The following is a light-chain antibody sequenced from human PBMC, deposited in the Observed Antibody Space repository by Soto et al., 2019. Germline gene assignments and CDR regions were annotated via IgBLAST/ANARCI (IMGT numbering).Light chain of an antibody. CDR2: GNR. Sequence: QSVLTQPPSVSGAPGQRVTISCTGNNSNLGAGYDVHWYQQLPGAAPKLVIFGNRNRPSGVPERFSGSKSGTSASLAITGLQAEDEADYYCSSYTSSSTYVVFGGGTKLTVL. J-gene: IGLJ2*01. CDR3: SSYTSSSTYVV. CDR1: NSNLGAGYD. V-gene: IGLV1-40*01.